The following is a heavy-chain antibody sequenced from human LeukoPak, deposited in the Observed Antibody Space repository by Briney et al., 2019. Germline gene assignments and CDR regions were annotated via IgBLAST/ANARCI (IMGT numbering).Heavy chain of an antibody. J-gene: IGHJ6*03. CDR1: GGSISSYY. D-gene: IGHD5-18*01. V-gene: IGHV4-59*01. CDR3: ARTTEGGYSYGYFYYYYMDV. Sequence: KTSETLSLTCTVSGGSISSYYWSWIRQPPGKGLEWIGYIYYSGSTNYNPSLKSRATISVDMSKNQFSLKLRSVTAADTAVYYCARTTEGGYSYGYFYYYYMDVWGKGTTVTISS. CDR2: IYYSGST.